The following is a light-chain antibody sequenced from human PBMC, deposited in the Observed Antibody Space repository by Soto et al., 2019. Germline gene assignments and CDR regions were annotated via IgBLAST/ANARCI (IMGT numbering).Light chain of an antibody. CDR2: DAS. J-gene: IGKJ2*01. V-gene: IGKV3-11*01. CDR1: QSVSSY. CDR3: QQRSNWPPYT. Sequence: EIVLTQSPATLSLSPGERATLSCRASQSVSSYLAWYQQKPGQAPRLLIYDASNRATGIPARFSGSGSGTDFTLTISSLEPEDFAVYYCQQRSNWPPYTFGHGTQLEI.